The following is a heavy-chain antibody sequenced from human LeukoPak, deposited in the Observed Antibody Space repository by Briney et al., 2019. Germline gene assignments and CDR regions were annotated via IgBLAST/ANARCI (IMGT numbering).Heavy chain of an antibody. CDR2: ISSSSSYI. J-gene: IGHJ3*02. D-gene: IGHD3-10*01. CDR1: GFTFSSYS. CDR3: ARDGRSVLLWFGESHDAFDI. Sequence: GGSLRLSCAASGFTFSSYSMNWVRQAPGKGLEWVSSISSSSSYIYYADSVKGRFTISRDNAKNSLYLQMNSLRAEDTAVYYCARDGRSVLLWFGESHDAFDIWGQGTMVTVSS. V-gene: IGHV3-21*01.